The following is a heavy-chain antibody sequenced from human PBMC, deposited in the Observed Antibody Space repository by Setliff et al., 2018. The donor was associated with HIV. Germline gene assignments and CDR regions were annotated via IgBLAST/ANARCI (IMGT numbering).Heavy chain of an antibody. D-gene: IGHD1-26*01. CDR2: IYYTGST. Sequence: KTSETLSLTCTVSGGSISSSHHWAWIRQPPGKGLEYIGNIYYTGSTHHNPSLESRVATSVDTSKNQFSLKLSSVTAADTAVYYCARIVRWELVATSTFFYYYMDVWGKGTTVTVSS. CDR3: ARIVRWELVATSTFFYYYMDV. CDR1: GGSISSSHH. J-gene: IGHJ6*03. V-gene: IGHV4-39*01.